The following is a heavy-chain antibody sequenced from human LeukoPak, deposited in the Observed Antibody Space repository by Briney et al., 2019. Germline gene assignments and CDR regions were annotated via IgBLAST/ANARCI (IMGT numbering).Heavy chain of an antibody. Sequence: SETLSFTCNVSGDSLSSDYWSWIRQPPGKGLEWIGYINYSGRSSYNPALKSRVTISVDTSSNQVSLKLRSVTAADTAVSYCARLDCSADACYNYWGLGSLFTVSS. CDR3: ARLDCSADACYNY. J-gene: IGHJ4*02. D-gene: IGHD2-15*01. V-gene: IGHV4-59*08. CDR2: INYSGRS. CDR1: GDSLSSDY.